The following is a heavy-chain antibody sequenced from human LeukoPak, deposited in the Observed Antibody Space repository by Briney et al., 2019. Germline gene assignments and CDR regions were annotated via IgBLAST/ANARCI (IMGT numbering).Heavy chain of an antibody. Sequence: GGSLRLSCAASGFTFSNYAMSWVREAPGKGLEGVSSLSPSGGSTYHADSVKGRFTISRDNSKNTLYLQMNSLRAEDTAIYYCAKPLSAVTSGCWGQGTLVTVSS. J-gene: IGHJ4*02. V-gene: IGHV3-23*01. CDR3: AKPLSAVTSGC. CDR1: GFTFSNYA. D-gene: IGHD4-17*01. CDR2: LSPSGGST.